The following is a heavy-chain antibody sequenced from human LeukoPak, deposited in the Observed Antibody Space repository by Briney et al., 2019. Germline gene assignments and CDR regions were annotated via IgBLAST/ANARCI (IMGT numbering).Heavy chain of an antibody. J-gene: IGHJ4*02. CDR2: IKSKTDGGTT. V-gene: IGHV3-15*01. D-gene: IGHD5-18*01. CDR1: GFTFSNAW. Sequence: TGGSIRLSCAASGFTFSNAWMSWVRQAPGKGLEWVGRIKSKTDGGTTDYAAPVKGRFTISRDDSKNTLYLQMNSLKTEDTAVYYLTTAGYSYDRIRFDYWGQGTLVTVSS. CDR3: TTAGYSYDRIRFDY.